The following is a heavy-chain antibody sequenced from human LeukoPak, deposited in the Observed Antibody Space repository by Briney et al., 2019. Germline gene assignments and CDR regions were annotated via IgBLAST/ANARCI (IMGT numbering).Heavy chain of an antibody. CDR1: GYTFTGYY. CDR2: INPNSGGT. D-gene: IGHD3-22*01. CDR3: ARGGNYYDSSGTPGDAFDI. J-gene: IGHJ3*02. V-gene: IGHV1-2*02. Sequence: ASVKVSCKASGYTFTGYYMHWVRQAPGQGLEWMGWINPNSGGTNYAQKFQGRVTMTTDTSTSTAYMELRSLRSDDTAVYYCARGGNYYDSSGTPGDAFDIWGQGTMVTVSS.